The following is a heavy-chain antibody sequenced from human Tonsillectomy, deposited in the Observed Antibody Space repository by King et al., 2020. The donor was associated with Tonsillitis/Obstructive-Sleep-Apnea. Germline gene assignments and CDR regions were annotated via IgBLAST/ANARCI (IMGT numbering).Heavy chain of an antibody. Sequence: VQLVESGGGLVQPGGSLKLSCAASGFTFSGSAVHWVRQASGKGLEWVGRIRDKANNYATAYAASVKGRFTISRDDSRNTAYLQMNSLNTEDTAVYYCTRLRDYYVSSGPIWGQGTVVTVSS. CDR2: IRDKANNYAT. D-gene: IGHD3-22*01. CDR1: GFTFSGSA. V-gene: IGHV3-73*01. J-gene: IGHJ3*02. CDR3: TRLRDYYVSSGPI.